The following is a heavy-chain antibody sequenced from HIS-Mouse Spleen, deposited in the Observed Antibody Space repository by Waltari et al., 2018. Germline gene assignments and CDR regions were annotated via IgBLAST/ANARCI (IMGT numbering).Heavy chain of an antibody. J-gene: IGHJ2*01. D-gene: IGHD6-13*01. CDR1: GGPIISSSYY. V-gene: IGHV4-39*07. Sequence: QLQLQESGPGLVKPSETLSLTCTVSGGPIISSSYYWGWFRQPPGKGLEWIGSIYYSGLTDYNPSLKSRVTISVDTSKNQFSLKLSSVTAADTAVYYCAREIPYSSSWYDWYFDLWGRGTLVTVSS. CDR3: AREIPYSSSWYDWYFDL. CDR2: IYYSGLT.